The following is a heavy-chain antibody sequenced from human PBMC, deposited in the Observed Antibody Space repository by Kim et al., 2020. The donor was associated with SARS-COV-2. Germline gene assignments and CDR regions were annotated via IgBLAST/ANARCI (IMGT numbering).Heavy chain of an antibody. Sequence: SETLSLTCTFSGGSVSSGSYYWSWIRQPPGKGLEWIGYIYYSGSTNYNPSLKSRVTISVDTSKNQFSLKLSSVTAADTAVYYCARGYRWQSQQFDYWGEGTLVTVSS. D-gene: IGHD1-20*01. CDR3: ARGYRWQSQQFDY. CDR1: GGSVSSGSYY. V-gene: IGHV4-61*01. J-gene: IGHJ4*02. CDR2: IYYSGST.